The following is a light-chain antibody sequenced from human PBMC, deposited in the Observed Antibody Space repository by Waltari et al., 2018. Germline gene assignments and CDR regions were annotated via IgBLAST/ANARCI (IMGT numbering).Light chain of an antibody. Sequence: SYELTQPPSVSVSPGQTASITCPGDQLGDQYDCWYQQKPGKSPVLVIYQDSKRPSGIPERFSGSNSGNTATLTISGTQAMDEADYYCQAWDSSTAVFGTGTKVTVL. CDR1: QLGDQY. CDR3: QAWDSSTAV. CDR2: QDS. J-gene: IGLJ1*01. V-gene: IGLV3-1*01.